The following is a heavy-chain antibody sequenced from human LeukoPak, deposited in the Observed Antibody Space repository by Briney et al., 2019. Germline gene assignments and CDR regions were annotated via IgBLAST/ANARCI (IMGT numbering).Heavy chain of an antibody. CDR3: ARVGGELRPYYFDY. D-gene: IGHD1-26*01. CDR1: GGSFSGYY. V-gene: IGHV4-34*01. Sequence: SSETLSLTCAVYGGSFSGYYWSWIRQPPGKGLEWIGEINHSGSTNYNPSLKSRVTISVDTSKNQFSLKLSSVTAADTAVYYCARVGGELRPYYFDYWGQGTLVTVSS. CDR2: INHSGST. J-gene: IGHJ4*02.